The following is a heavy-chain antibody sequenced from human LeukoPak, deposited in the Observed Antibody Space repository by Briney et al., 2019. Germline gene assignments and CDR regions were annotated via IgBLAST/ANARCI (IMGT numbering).Heavy chain of an antibody. V-gene: IGHV1-18*01. J-gene: IGHJ3*02. CDR1: GYTFTSYG. Sequence: ASVKVSCKASGYTFTSYGISWVRQAPGQGLEWMGWISAYNGNTNYAQKLQGRATMTTDTSTSTAYMELRSLRSDDTAVYYCARELYYYDSSGYDRHAFDIWGQGTMVTVSS. CDR3: ARELYYYDSSGYDRHAFDI. D-gene: IGHD3-22*01. CDR2: ISAYNGNT.